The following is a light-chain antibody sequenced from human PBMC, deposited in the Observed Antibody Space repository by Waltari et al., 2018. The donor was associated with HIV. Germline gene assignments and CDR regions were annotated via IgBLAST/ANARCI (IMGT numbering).Light chain of an antibody. Sequence: QSALTQPASVSVSPGPTLTFSFRTFTSDILDHPSFSWFRHPPNGVPPLILLDGDNRPSGVPFRYSGTKTDTTASLTISGLLFEDEGDYYCSSYMPNGTLLFGGGTKVTVL. CDR1: TSDILDHPS. J-gene: IGLJ2*01. V-gene: IGLV2-14*01. CDR3: SSYMPNGTLL. CDR2: DGD.